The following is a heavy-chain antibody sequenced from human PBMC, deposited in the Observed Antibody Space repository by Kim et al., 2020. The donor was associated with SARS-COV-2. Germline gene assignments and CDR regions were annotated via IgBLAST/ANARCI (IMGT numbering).Heavy chain of an antibody. CDR3: ARDPPEGYPGNGSPQFYFDY. CDR2: IWYDGSNK. CDR1: GFTFSSYG. D-gene: IGHD2-2*01. Sequence: GGSLRLSCAASGFTFSSYGMHWVRQAPGKGLEWVAVIWYDGSNKYYADSVKGRFTISRDNSKNTLYLQMNSLRAEDTAVYYCARDPPEGYPGNGSPQFYFDYWGQGTLVTVSS. J-gene: IGHJ4*02. V-gene: IGHV3-33*01.